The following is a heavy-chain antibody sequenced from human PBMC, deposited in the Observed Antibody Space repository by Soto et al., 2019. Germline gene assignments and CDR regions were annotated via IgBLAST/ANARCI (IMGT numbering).Heavy chain of an antibody. D-gene: IGHD3-10*01. J-gene: IGHJ5*02. CDR2: INHSGST. CDR3: ARGRILWFGESVNWFDP. CDR1: GGSFIGYY. V-gene: IGHV4-34*01. Sequence: LSRTCAVYGGSFIGYYWSWIRQPPGKGLEWIGEINHSGSTNYNPSLKSRVTISVDTSKNQFSLKLSSVTAADTAVYYCARGRILWFGESVNWFDPWGQGTLVTVSS.